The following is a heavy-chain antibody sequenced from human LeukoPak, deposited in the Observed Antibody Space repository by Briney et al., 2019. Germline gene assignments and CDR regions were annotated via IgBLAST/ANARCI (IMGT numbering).Heavy chain of an antibody. D-gene: IGHD2-2*01. J-gene: IGHJ5*02. CDR2: IVVGSDNT. V-gene: IGHV1-58*02. CDR1: GFTFTSSA. CDR3: AADTEYQLLSTWRFDP. Sequence: ASVKVSCKASGFTFTSSAMQWVRQARGQRLEWIGWIVVGSDNTNYAQKFQERVTITRDMSTSTAYMELSSLRSEDTAVYYCAADTEYQLLSTWRFDPWGQGTLVTVSS.